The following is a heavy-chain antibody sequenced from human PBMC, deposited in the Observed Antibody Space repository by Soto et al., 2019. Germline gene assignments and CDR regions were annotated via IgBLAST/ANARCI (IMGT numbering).Heavy chain of an antibody. V-gene: IGHV2-5*02. CDR1: GFSLSTTGVG. J-gene: IGHJ4*02. Sequence: QITLKESGPPLVKPTQTLTLTCTFSGFSLSTTGVGVAWIRQPPGKALEWLALIYGDDDKRYSPSLKSRLTITKDTSKNQVVLTLANMDPVDTAIYFCAHRVARGYAFDYWGQGTLLTVSS. D-gene: IGHD6-25*01. CDR2: IYGDDDK. CDR3: AHRVARGYAFDY.